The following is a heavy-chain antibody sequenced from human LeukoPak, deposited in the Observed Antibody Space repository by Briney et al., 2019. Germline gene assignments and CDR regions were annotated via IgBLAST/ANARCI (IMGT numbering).Heavy chain of an antibody. CDR2: IYYSGST. CDR3: ARDRYYDILTGYPDYYYYGMDV. CDR1: GVSISSGGYY. V-gene: IGHV4-31*03. Sequence: SSQTLSLTCTVSGVSISSGGYYWSWIRQHPGKGLEWIGCIYYSGSTYYNPSLKSRVTISVDTSKNQFSLKLSSVTAADTAVYYCARDRYYDILTGYPDYYYYGMDVWGQGTTVTVSS. D-gene: IGHD3-9*01. J-gene: IGHJ6*02.